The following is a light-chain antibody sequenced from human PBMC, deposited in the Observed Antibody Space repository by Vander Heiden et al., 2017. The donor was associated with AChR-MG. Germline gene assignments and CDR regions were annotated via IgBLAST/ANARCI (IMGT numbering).Light chain of an antibody. Sequence: QSVLTQPPSVSGAPGQRVTISCTGSSSNTGAGYDVHGYQQLPGTAPKLLIYGNSNRPSGVPDRFSGSKSGTSASLAITGLQAEDEADYYCQSYDSSLSGSEVFGGGTKLTVL. V-gene: IGLV1-40*01. J-gene: IGLJ2*01. CDR2: GNS. CDR3: QSYDSSLSGSEV. CDR1: SSNTGAGYD.